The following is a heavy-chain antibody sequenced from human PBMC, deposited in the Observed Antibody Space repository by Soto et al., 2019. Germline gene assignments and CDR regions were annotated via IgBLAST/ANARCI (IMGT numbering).Heavy chain of an antibody. J-gene: IGHJ6*02. Sequence: QVQLQESGPGLVKPSQTLSLTCTVSGGSISSGGYYWSWIRQHPGKGLEWIGYIYYSVSTYYNPSLKSRVTISVDTSKNQFSLKLSSVTAADTAVYYCARVWRYCSGGSCYGDRRQHYYYGMDVWGQGTTVTVSS. V-gene: IGHV4-31*03. CDR3: ARVWRYCSGGSCYGDRRQHYYYGMDV. D-gene: IGHD2-15*01. CDR2: IYYSVST. CDR1: GGSISSGGYY.